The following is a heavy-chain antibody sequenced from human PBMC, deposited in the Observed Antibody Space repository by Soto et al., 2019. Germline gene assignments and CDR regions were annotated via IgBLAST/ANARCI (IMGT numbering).Heavy chain of an antibody. D-gene: IGHD1-26*01. CDR2: MWYDGSNK. V-gene: IGHV3-33*01. Sequence: QVQLVESGGGVVQPGRSLRLSCAASGFTFSSYGMHWVRQAPGKGLEWVAVMWYDGSNKYYADSVKGRFTISRDNSKNTLYLQMNSLRAEDTAVYYCARDRGQVGAALDYWGQGTLVTVSS. CDR3: ARDRGQVGAALDY. CDR1: GFTFSSYG. J-gene: IGHJ4*02.